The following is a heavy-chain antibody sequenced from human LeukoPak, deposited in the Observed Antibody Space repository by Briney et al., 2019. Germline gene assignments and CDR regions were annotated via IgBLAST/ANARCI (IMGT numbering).Heavy chain of an antibody. CDR2: IYYSGST. J-gene: IGHJ3*02. Sequence: PSETLSLTCAVSDDSIRSSAYYWGWIRQPPGKGLEWIGSIYYSGSTYYNPSLKSRVTISIDTSKNQFSLKLGSVTAADTAVYYCASEPYGSGSFLGAFDIWGQGTMVTVSS. V-gene: IGHV4-39*01. CDR3: ASEPYGSGSFLGAFDI. D-gene: IGHD3-10*01. CDR1: DDSIRSSAYY.